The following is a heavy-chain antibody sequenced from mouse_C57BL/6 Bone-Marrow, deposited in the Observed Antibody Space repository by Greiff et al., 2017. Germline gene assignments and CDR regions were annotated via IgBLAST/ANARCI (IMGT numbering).Heavy chain of an antibody. J-gene: IGHJ3*01. CDR3: SSLFAY. Sequence: VKLVESGGGFVRPGGSLSLSCAASGFTFTDYYMSWVRQPPGKALEWLGFIRNKATGYTPKYSASVKGRFTISRDNSKSILYLQINALRAEDSATYYCSSLFAYWGQGTPVTVSA. V-gene: IGHV7-3*01. CDR2: IRNKATGYTP. CDR1: GFTFTDYY.